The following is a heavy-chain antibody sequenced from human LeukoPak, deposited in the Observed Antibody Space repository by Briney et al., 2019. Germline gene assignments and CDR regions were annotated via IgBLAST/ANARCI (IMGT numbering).Heavy chain of an antibody. CDR3: GKELYTTSPYYMAV. Sequence: GGSLRLSCAASGFTFSSYWMSWVRQAPGKGLEWVANIKQDGSEKYYVDSVKGRFTISRDNAKNTVFLQMDSLTADDTAVYFCGKELYTTSPYYMAVWGKGTTVTVSS. V-gene: IGHV3-7*03. CDR2: IKQDGSEK. D-gene: IGHD3-16*01. CDR1: GFTFSSYW. J-gene: IGHJ6*03.